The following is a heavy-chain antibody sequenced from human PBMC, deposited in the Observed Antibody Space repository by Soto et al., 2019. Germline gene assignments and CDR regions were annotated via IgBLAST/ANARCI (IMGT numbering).Heavy chain of an antibody. CDR3: ARAYYDILTGYQDYYYHYYMDV. J-gene: IGHJ6*03. V-gene: IGHV1-18*01. CDR2: ISAYNGNT. D-gene: IGHD3-9*01. Sequence: ASVKVSCKASGYTLTSYSMSWARQAPGQGLEWMGWISAYNGNTNYAQKLQGRVTMTTDTSTSTAYMELRSLRSDDTAVYYCARAYYDILTGYQDYYYHYYMDVWGKGTTVTVSS. CDR1: GYTLTSYS.